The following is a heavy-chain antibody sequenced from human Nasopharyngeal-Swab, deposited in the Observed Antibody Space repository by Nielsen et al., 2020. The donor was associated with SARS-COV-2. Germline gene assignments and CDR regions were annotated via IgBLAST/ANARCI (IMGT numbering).Heavy chain of an antibody. Sequence: GESLKISCAASGFTFSNYDMHWVRQPTGKGLEWVSAIGTAGDTYYPGSVKGRFTISREDAKNSLYLQINALKARDTAVYYCARGRVGTRGLLYFQHWGQGTLVTVSS. J-gene: IGHJ1*01. CDR3: ARGRVGTRGLLYFQH. V-gene: IGHV3-13*01. CDR2: IGTAGDT. D-gene: IGHD1-1*01. CDR1: GFTFSNYD.